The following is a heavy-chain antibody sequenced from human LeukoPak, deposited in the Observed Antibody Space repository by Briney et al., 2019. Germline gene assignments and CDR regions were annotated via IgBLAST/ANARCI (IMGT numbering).Heavy chain of an antibody. CDR2: IYPGDSDT. Sequence: GESLKISCKGSGYSFTSYWIGWVRQMPGKGLEWMGIIYPGDSDTRYSPSFQGQVTISADKSISTAYLQWSSLKASGTAMYYCARQAHIAAAGTGNYYYYMDVWGKGTTVTVSS. CDR1: GYSFTSYW. J-gene: IGHJ6*03. V-gene: IGHV5-51*01. CDR3: ARQAHIAAAGTGNYYYYMDV. D-gene: IGHD6-13*01.